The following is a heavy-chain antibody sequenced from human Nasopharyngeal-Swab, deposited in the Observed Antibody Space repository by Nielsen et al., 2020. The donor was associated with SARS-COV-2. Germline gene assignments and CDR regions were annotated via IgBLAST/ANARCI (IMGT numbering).Heavy chain of an antibody. CDR3: ARDSPSILTGYYHFDY. CDR2: IYYSGST. Sequence: SETLSLTCTVSGGSISSSSYYWGWIRQPPGKGLEWIGSIYYSGSTYYNPSLKSRVTISVDTSKNQFSLKLGSVTAADTAVYYCARDSPSILTGYYHFDYWGQGTLVTVSS. J-gene: IGHJ4*02. CDR1: GGSISSSSYY. D-gene: IGHD3-9*01. V-gene: IGHV4-39*07.